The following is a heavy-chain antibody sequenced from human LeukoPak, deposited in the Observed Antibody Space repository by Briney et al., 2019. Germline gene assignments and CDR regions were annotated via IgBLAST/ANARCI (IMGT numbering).Heavy chain of an antibody. CDR2: IRYDGSDN. V-gene: IGHV3-30*02. J-gene: IGHJ4*02. CDR3: ARVGGSGWPLDY. CDR1: GFIFRSYG. D-gene: IGHD6-19*01. Sequence: PGRSLRLSCAASGFIFRSYGMHWVRQAPGKGLEWVGFIRYDGSDNNYAGSVEGRFTISRDNSANTLSLQTNGLSTEDTAVYYCARVGGSGWPLDYWGQGTLVTVSS.